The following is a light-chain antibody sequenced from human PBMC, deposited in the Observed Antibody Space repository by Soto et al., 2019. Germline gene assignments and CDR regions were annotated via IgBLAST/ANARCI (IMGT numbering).Light chain of an antibody. CDR2: DAS. CDR3: QQRNNWPRIT. J-gene: IGKJ5*01. Sequence: EIVLTQFPATLSLFPGETATLSCRAGQTVGTYLAWYQQKPGQAPRLLISDASNRATGVPTRFSGSGSGTDFTLTISSLEPEDFAVYFCQQRNNWPRITFGQGTRLEIK. V-gene: IGKV3-11*01. CDR1: QTVGTY.